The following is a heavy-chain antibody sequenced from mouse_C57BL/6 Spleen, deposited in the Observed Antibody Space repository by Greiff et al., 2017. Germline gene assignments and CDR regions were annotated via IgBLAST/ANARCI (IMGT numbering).Heavy chain of an antibody. Sequence: QVQLQQPGAELVKPGASVKLSCKASGYTFTSYWMQWVKQRPGQGLEWIGEIDPSDSYTNYNQKFKGKATVTVDTSSSTAHMQLSSLTSEDSAVYYCASSESDAMDYWGQGTSVTVSS. CDR3: ASSESDAMDY. V-gene: IGHV1-50*01. CDR2: IDPSDSYT. CDR1: GYTFTSYW. J-gene: IGHJ4*01.